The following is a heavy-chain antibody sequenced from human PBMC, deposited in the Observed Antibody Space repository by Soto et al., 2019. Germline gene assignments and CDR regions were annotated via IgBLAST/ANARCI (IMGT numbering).Heavy chain of an antibody. Sequence: QVQLQESGPGLVKPSETLSLTCTVSGGSVSSGSYYWSWIRQPPGKGLEWIGYIYYSGSTNYNPSLKSRVTISVDTSKNQFSLKLSSVTAADTAVYYCARGVCSSTSCSAYYYYGMDVWGQGTTVTVSS. D-gene: IGHD2-2*01. J-gene: IGHJ6*02. CDR3: ARGVCSSTSCSAYYYYGMDV. CDR1: GGSVSSGSYY. V-gene: IGHV4-61*01. CDR2: IYYSGST.